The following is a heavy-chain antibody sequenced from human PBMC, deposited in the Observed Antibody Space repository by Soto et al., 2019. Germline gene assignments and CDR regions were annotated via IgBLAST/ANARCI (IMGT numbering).Heavy chain of an antibody. CDR2: ISYDGSNK. V-gene: IGHV3-30*18. J-gene: IGHJ4*02. CDR1: GFTFSSYG. CDR3: AKWAWLQSNSDY. D-gene: IGHD5-12*01. Sequence: QVQLVESGGGVVQPGRSLRLSCAASGFTFSSYGMHWVRQAPGKGLEWVAVISYDGSNKYYADSVKGRFTISRDNSMNTLYLQMNSLRAEDTAVYYCAKWAWLQSNSDYWSQGTLLTVSS.